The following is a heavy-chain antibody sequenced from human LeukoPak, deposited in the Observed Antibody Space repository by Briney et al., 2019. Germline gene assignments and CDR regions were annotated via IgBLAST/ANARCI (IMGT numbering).Heavy chain of an antibody. CDR1: DGSISGYY. D-gene: IGHD1-7*01. V-gene: IGHV4-4*07. J-gene: IGHJ4*02. Sequence: SETLSLTCTVSDGSISGYYWSWIRQPAGKGLEWIGRIYTSGNTNYNPSLKSRVTMSVDTSKNQFSLKLSSVTAADTAVYYCARELELRGRGLDFWGQGTLVTVSS. CDR3: ARELELRGRGLDF. CDR2: IYTSGNT.